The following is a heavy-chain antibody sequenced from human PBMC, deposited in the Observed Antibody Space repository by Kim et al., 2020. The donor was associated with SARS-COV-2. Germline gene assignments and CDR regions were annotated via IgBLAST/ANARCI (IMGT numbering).Heavy chain of an antibody. CDR3: ARYPTDFGVNPFDY. Sequence: GGSLRLSCAASGFTFSSYEMNWVRQAPGKGLEWISYISSIGTTKYYADSVKGRFTISRDNAKNSLFLEMNSLRAEDTAVYYCARYPTDFGVNPFDYWGQGTLVTVSS. J-gene: IGHJ4*02. CDR2: ISSIGTTK. CDR1: GFTFSSYE. V-gene: IGHV3-48*03. D-gene: IGHD4-17*01.